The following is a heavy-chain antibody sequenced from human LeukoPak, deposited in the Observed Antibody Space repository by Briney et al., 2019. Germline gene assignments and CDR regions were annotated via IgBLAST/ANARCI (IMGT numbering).Heavy chain of an antibody. CDR1: GYTFTSYG. V-gene: IGHV1-18*01. CDR3: ARRSSGWYYFDY. Sequence: ASVKVSCKASGYTFTSYGISWVRQAPGQGLEWMGWISAYNGNTNYAQKLQGRVTMTTDTSTSTAYMELRSLRSDDTAVYFCARRSSGWYYFDYWGQGTLVTVSS. J-gene: IGHJ4*02. D-gene: IGHD6-19*01. CDR2: ISAYNGNT.